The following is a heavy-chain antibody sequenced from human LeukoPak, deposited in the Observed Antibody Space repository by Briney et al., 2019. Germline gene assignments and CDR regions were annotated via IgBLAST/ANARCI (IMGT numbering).Heavy chain of an antibody. CDR2: INHSGST. V-gene: IGHV4-34*01. CDR1: GGSFSGYY. D-gene: IGHD5-24*01. Sequence: SETLSLTCAVYGGSFSGYYWSWIRQPPGKGLEWIGEINHSGSTNYNPSLKSRVTISVDTSKNQFSLKLSFVTAADTAVYYCARERAQDGYNSFDPWGQGTLVTVSS. CDR3: ARERAQDGYNSFDP. J-gene: IGHJ5*02.